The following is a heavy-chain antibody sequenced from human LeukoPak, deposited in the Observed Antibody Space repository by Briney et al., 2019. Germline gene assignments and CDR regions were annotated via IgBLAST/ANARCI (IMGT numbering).Heavy chain of an antibody. CDR1: GFTFNSYG. J-gene: IGHJ6*03. V-gene: IGHV3-30*02. Sequence: GGSLRLSCAASGFTFNSYGMHWVRQAPGKGLEWVAFIRYDGSDKHCADSVKGRLTISRDNSKNTLYLQMSSLRAEDTAVYYCAKGSYYCSSSSCPQYYYYMDVWGKGTTVTVSS. CDR3: AKGSYYCSSSSCPQYYYYMDV. CDR2: IRYDGSDK. D-gene: IGHD2-2*01.